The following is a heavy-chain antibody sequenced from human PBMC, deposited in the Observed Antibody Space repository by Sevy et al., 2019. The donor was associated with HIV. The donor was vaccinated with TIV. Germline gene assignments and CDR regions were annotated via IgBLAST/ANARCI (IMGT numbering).Heavy chain of an antibody. CDR3: VREGITMIIAGFFDF. J-gene: IGHJ4*02. CDR1: GGSIGNSNSY. V-gene: IGHV4-39*02. Sequence: SETLSLTCIVSGGSIGNSNSYWGWVRQPPGRGLEWIGTVYYNGDTYYKPSLKRRATISVDTSMNQFSLRLTSVTAADTAVYYCVREGITMIIAGFFDFWGQGTLVTVSS. CDR2: VYYNGDT. D-gene: IGHD3-22*01.